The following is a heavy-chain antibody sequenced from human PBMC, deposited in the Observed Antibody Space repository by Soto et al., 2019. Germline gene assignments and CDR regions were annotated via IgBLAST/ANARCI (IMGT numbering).Heavy chain of an antibody. V-gene: IGHV1-3*01. D-gene: IGHD6-6*01. CDR2: INAGNGNT. Sequence: ASVNVYCKAAGYAFTIFAMHWVRQAPGQRLEWMGWINAGNGNTKYSQKFQGRVTITRDTSASTAYMELSSLRSEDTAVYYCARGREYSRTFDPWGQGTLVTVSS. CDR1: GYAFTIFA. J-gene: IGHJ5*02. CDR3: ARGREYSRTFDP.